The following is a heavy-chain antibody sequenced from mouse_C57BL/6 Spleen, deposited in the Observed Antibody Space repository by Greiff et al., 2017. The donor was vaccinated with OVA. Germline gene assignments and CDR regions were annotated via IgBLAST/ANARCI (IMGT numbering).Heavy chain of an antibody. CDR1: GYTFTSYW. CDR2: IHPNSGST. V-gene: IGHV1-64*01. Sequence: VQLQQPGAELVKPGASVKLSCKASGYTFTSYWMHWVKQRPGQGLEWIGMIHPNSGSTNYNEKFKSKATLTVDKSSSTAYMQLSSLTSEDAAVYYCARDYYYGLAYWGQGTTLTVSS. D-gene: IGHD1-1*01. CDR3: ARDYYYGLAY. J-gene: IGHJ2*01.